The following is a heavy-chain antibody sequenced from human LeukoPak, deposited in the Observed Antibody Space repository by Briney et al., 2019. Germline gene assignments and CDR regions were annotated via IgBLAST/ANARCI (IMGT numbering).Heavy chain of an antibody. V-gene: IGHV3-15*01. J-gene: IGHJ6*03. D-gene: IGHD3-3*01. CDR3: TTDRVDFWSGHYYMDV. CDR2: IKSKTDGGTT. CDR1: GFTFSNAW. Sequence: PGGSLRLSCAASGFTFSNAWMSWVRQAPGKGLEWVGLIKSKTDGGTTDYAAPAKGRFTISRDDSNNTLYLQMNSLKAEDTAVYYCTTDRVDFWSGHYYMDVWGKGTTVTVSS.